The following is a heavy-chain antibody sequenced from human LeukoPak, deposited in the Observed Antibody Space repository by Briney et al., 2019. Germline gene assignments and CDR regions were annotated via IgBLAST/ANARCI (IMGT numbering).Heavy chain of an antibody. Sequence: PGGSLRLSCAASGYTFSSYEMNWVRQAPGKGLEWVSYIRNNGSTIYYSDSVKGRFTISRDNAKNSLYLQMNSLRAEDKAVYYCARHGEYCSRPNCHIDYWGQGTLVTVSS. CDR2: IRNNGSTI. CDR1: GYTFSSYE. CDR3: ARHGEYCSRPNCHIDY. D-gene: IGHD2-2*01. J-gene: IGHJ4*02. V-gene: IGHV3-48*03.